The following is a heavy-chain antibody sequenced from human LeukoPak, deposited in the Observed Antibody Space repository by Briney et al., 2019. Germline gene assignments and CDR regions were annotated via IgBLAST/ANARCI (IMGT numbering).Heavy chain of an antibody. V-gene: IGHV3-23*01. J-gene: IGHJ2*01. D-gene: IGHD4-17*01. CDR1: GFTFSSYA. CDR3: AKDITPNTVTKGHCYFDL. CDR2: ISGSGGST. Sequence: PGGSLRLSCAASGFTFSSYAMSWVRQAPGKGLEWVSAISGSGGSTYYADSVKGRFTISRDNSKNTLYLQMNSLRAEDTAVYYCAKDITPNTVTKGHCYFDLWGRGTLVTVSS.